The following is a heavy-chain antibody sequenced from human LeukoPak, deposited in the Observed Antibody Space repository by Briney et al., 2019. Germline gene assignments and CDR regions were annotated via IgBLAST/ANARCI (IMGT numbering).Heavy chain of an antibody. CDR1: GGSISSSSYY. CDR3: ARPRVGPSEFDY. V-gene: IGHV4-39*07. CDR2: IYYSGST. J-gene: IGHJ4*02. Sequence: SETLSLTCTVSGGSISSSSYYWGWIRQPPGKGLEWIGSIYYSGSTYYNPSLKSRVTISVDTSKNQFSLKLSSVTAADTAVYYCARPRVGPSEFDYWGQGTLVTVSS. D-gene: IGHD1-26*01.